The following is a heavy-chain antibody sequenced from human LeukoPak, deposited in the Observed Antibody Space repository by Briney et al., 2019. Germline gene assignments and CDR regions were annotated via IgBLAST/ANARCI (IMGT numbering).Heavy chain of an antibody. Sequence: PSETLSLTCTVSGGSISSYYWSWIRQPPGKGLEWIGYIYYSGSTNYNPSLKSRVTISVDTSKNQFSLKLSSVTAADTAVYYCARSGPDYGDYELAGWGQGTLVTVSS. CDR2: IYYSGST. V-gene: IGHV4-59*08. CDR1: GGSISSYY. D-gene: IGHD4-17*01. J-gene: IGHJ4*02. CDR3: ARSGPDYGDYELAG.